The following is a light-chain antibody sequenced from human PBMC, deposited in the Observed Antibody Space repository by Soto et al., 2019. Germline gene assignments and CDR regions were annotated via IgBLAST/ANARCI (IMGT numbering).Light chain of an antibody. J-gene: IGKJ4*01. Sequence: GDRVTITCRASQSISSWLAWYQQKPGKAPKLLIYDASSLESGVPSRFSGSGSGTDFTLTISSLQPEDFATYYCQQSYSTPVTFGGGTKVDIK. CDR1: QSISSW. CDR2: DAS. V-gene: IGKV1-39*01. CDR3: QQSYSTPVT.